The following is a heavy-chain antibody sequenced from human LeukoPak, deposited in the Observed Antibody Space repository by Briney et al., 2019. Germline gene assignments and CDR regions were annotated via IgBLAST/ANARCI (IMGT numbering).Heavy chain of an antibody. D-gene: IGHD1-26*01. CDR2: VSGSGGSR. Sequence: GGSLRLSCAASGFTFSTYGMSWVRQAPGKGLEWVSGVSGSGGSRFYTDSVKGRFTISRDNSKNTLYLQMNSLRAEDTAVYYCAKLREWELPDLFDYWGQGTLVTVSS. J-gene: IGHJ4*02. CDR3: AKLREWELPDLFDY. V-gene: IGHV3-23*01. CDR1: GFTFSTYG.